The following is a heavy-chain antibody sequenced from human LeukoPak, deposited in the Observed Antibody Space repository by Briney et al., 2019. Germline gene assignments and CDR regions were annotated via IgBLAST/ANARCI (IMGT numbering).Heavy chain of an antibody. D-gene: IGHD3-9*01. Sequence: ASVTVSFKASGGTFSIYAISWVRQAPGQGLEWMGRIIPILGIANYAQKFQGRVTITADKSTSTAYMELSSLRSEDTAVYYCARDFRRFEFVNWFDPWGQGTLVTVSS. V-gene: IGHV1-69*04. CDR3: ARDFRRFEFVNWFDP. J-gene: IGHJ5*02. CDR2: IIPILGIA. CDR1: GGTFSIYA.